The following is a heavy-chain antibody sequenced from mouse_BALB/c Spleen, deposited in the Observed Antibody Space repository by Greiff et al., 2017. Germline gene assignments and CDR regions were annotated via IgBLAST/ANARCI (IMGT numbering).Heavy chain of an antibody. CDR1: GFTFSSFG. V-gene: IGHV5-17*02. CDR3: ARDGRWYFDV. CDR2: ISSGSSTI. D-gene: IGHD2-3*01. J-gene: IGHJ1*01. Sequence: EVKLVESGGGLVQPGGSRKLSCAASGFTFSSFGMHWVRQAPEKGLEWVAYISSGSSTIYYADTVKGRFTISRDNPKNTLFLQMTSLRSEDTAMYYCARDGRWYFDVWGAGTTVTVSS.